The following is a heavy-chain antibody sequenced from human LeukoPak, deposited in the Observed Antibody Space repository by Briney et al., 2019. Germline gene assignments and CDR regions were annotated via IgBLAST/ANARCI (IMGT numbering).Heavy chain of an antibody. Sequence: GGSLRLSCAASGFTFSSYWMHWVRQAPGKGLVWVSRINSDGSSTSYADPVKGRFTISRDNAKNTLYLQMNSLRAEDTAVYYCARSRFSSRRGWFDPWGQGTLVTVSS. D-gene: IGHD6-13*01. CDR2: INSDGSST. V-gene: IGHV3-74*01. J-gene: IGHJ5*02. CDR3: ARSRFSSRRGWFDP. CDR1: GFTFSSYW.